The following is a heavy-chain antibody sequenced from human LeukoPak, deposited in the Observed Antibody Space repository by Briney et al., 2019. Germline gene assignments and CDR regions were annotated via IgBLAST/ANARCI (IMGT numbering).Heavy chain of an antibody. V-gene: IGHV4-31*03. D-gene: IGHD6-6*01. CDR2: IYYSGST. Sequence: ETSQTLSLTCTVSGVSISSGGYYWSWIRQHPGKGLEWIGYIYYSGSTYYNPSLKSRVTISVDTSKNQFSLKLSSVTAADTAVYYCARDPYSSSSFDAFDIWGQGTMVTVSS. CDR3: ARDPYSSSSFDAFDI. CDR1: GVSISSGGYY. J-gene: IGHJ3*02.